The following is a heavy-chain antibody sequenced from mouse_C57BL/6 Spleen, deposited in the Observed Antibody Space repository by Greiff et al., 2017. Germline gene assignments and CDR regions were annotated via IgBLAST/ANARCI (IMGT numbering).Heavy chain of an antibody. CDR3: ARNSYDYDGDWYFDV. CDR1: GFSLTSYG. V-gene: IGHV2-2*01. CDR2: IWSGGST. Sequence: QVQLQQSGPGLVQPSQSLSITCTVSGFSLTSYGVHWVRQSPGKGLEWLGVIWSGGSTDYNAAFISRLSISKDNSKSQVFFKMNSLQADDTAIYYCARNSYDYDGDWYFDVWGTGTTVTVSS. J-gene: IGHJ1*03. D-gene: IGHD2-4*01.